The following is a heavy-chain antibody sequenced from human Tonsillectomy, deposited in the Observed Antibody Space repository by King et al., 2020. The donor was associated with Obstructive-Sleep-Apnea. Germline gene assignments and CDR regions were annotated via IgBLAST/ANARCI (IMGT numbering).Heavy chain of an antibody. J-gene: IGHJ5*02. CDR2: FYHSGST. CDR1: GYSISSGYY. V-gene: IGHV4-38-2*02. CDR3: ARDLGQLLGLDWFDP. Sequence: VQLQESGPGLVKPSETLSLTCTVSGYSISSGYYWGWIRQSPGKGLEWIGSFYHSGSTYYNPSLKSRVTISVDTSKNQFSLKLSSVTAADTAVYYCARDLGQLLGLDWFDPWGQGTLVTVSS. D-gene: IGHD6-13*01.